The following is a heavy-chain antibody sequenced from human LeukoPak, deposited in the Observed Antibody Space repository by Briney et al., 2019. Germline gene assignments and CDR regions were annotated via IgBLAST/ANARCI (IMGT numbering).Heavy chain of an antibody. J-gene: IGHJ3*02. CDR1: GGSISSSSYY. Sequence: TASETLSLTCTVSGGSISSSSYYWGWIRQPPGKGLEWIGSIYHSGSTYYNPSLKSRVTISVDTSKNQFSLKLSSVTAADTAVYYCASCYDFWSGYYPQRVAFDIWGQGTIVTVSS. CDR2: IYHSGST. CDR3: ASCYDFWSGYYPQRVAFDI. D-gene: IGHD3-3*01. V-gene: IGHV4-39*07.